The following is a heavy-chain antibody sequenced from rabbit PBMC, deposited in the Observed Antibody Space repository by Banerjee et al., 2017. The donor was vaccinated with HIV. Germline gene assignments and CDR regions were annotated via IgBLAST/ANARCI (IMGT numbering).Heavy chain of an antibody. Sequence: QEQLVESGGGLVQPEGSLTITCTASGFSFSNKYVMCWVRQAPGKGLEWIACINTSSGNTVYASWAKGRFTISKTSSTTVTLQMTSLTAADTATYFCARDLAGAIGWNFNLWGPGTLVTVS. CDR3: ARDLAGAIGWNFNL. V-gene: IGHV1S45*01. D-gene: IGHD4-1*01. CDR1: GFSFSNKYV. J-gene: IGHJ4*01. CDR2: INTSSGNT.